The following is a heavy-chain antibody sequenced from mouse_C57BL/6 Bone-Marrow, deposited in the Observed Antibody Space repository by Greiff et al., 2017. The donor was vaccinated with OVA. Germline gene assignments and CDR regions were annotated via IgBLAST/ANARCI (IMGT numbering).Heavy chain of an antibody. CDR2: SRNKANDYTT. V-gene: IGHV7-1*01. CDR1: GFPFSDFY. J-gene: IGHJ3*01. D-gene: IGHD1-1*01. CDR3: ARDAGGSPFAY. Sequence: EVKGVGSGGGFVQSGRSLRLSCATSGFPFSDFYMEWVRQAPGKGLEGVAASRNKANDYTTEYSASVKGRYIVSRDTSQRILYLQLNALRAEDPAIFYCARDAGGSPFAYWGQGTLVTVSA.